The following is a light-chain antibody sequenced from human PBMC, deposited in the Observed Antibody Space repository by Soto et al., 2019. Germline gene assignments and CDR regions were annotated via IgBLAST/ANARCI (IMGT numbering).Light chain of an antibody. V-gene: IGKV1-17*01. CDR1: QGIRNY. J-gene: IGKJ4*01. Sequence: DIQMTQSPSSLSASVGDRVTITCRASQGIRNYLGWYQQKPGKAPERLISAASTLHRGVPSRFSGSGSGTEFTLTISSLQPEDFATYYCLQHNSYPRTFGGGTKVEI. CDR2: AAS. CDR3: LQHNSYPRT.